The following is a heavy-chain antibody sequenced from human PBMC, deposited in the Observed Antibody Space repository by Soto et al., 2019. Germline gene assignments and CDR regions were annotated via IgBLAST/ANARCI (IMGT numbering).Heavy chain of an antibody. CDR2: INPSDGST. Sequence: QVQLVQSGAEVKKPGASVKVSCEASGYTFTSYYMLWVRQAPGQGLEWMGIINPSDGSTTYAQKFQGRVTQTRDTSTSTVYMELSSLRSEDRAVYYCARGYGSGNFYALWGQGTLVTVSS. J-gene: IGHJ4*02. D-gene: IGHD3-10*01. CDR1: GYTFTSYY. V-gene: IGHV1-46*01. CDR3: ARGYGSGNFYAL.